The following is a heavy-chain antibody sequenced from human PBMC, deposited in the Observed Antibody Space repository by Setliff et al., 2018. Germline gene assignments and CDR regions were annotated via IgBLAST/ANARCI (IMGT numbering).Heavy chain of an antibody. CDR2: IYYSGST. V-gene: IGHV4-59*01. J-gene: IGHJ3*02. CDR3: ARASYYYDSSGYYGAGAFDI. CDR1: GGSISSYY. D-gene: IGHD3-22*01. Sequence: PSETLSLTCTVSGGSISSYYWSWIRQPPGKVLEWIGYIYYSGSTNCNPSLKSRVTISVDASKNQFSLKLSSVTAADTAVYYCARASYYYDSSGYYGAGAFDIWGQGTMVTVSS.